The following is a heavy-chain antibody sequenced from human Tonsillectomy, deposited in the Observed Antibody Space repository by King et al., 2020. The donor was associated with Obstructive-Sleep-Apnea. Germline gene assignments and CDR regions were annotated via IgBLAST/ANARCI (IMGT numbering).Heavy chain of an antibody. CDR3: MTDFTDNAGVDY. J-gene: IGHJ4*02. CDR1: GFTFNSAW. CDR2: IKSKAEGGTV. V-gene: IGHV3-15*01. D-gene: IGHD1-1*01. Sequence: QLVQSGGGLVKPGGSIRLSCRTSGFTFNSAWMSWVRQVPGKGLEWVGRIKSKAEGGTVDYAAPVKGRFIISRDESKTTLYLEMNSLKSEDTAVYYCMTDFTDNAGVDYWGQGTLVTVSS.